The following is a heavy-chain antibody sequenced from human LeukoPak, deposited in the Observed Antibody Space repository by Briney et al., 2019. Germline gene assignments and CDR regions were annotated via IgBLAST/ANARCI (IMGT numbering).Heavy chain of an antibody. J-gene: IGHJ4*02. CDR2: ISSSGSTI. V-gene: IGHV3-48*03. CDR1: GFTFSSYE. Sequence: GGSLRLSCAASGFTFSSYEMNWVRQAPGKGLEWVSYISSSGSTIYYADSVKGRFTISRDNAKNSLYLQMNSLRAEDMAVYYCAREVAASGYLDYWGQGTLVTVSS. CDR3: AREVAASGYLDY. D-gene: IGHD6-13*01.